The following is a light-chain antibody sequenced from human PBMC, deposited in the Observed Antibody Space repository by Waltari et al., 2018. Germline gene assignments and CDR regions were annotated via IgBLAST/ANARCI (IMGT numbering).Light chain of an antibody. CDR2: SAS. V-gene: IGKV3-15*01. CDR1: QSVSSY. CDR3: QQYNDRRT. Sequence: EIVMTQSPATLSVSPGERATLSCRASQSVSSYVAWYQQKPGQAPRLRIYSASARATGIPARFSGSGSGTEFTLTISSLQSEDFAVYYCQQYNDRRTFGQGTKVEI. J-gene: IGKJ1*01.